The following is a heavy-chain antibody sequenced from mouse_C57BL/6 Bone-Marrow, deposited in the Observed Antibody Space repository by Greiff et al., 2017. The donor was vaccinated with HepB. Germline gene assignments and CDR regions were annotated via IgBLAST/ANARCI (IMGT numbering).Heavy chain of an antibody. Sequence: QVQLKESGAELARPGASVKLSCKASGYTFTSYGISWVKQRTGQGLEWIGEIYPRSGNTYYNEKFKGKATLAADKSSSTAYMELRSLTSEDSAVYFCARPRGLGYDAPYFDYWGQGTTLTVSS. CDR1: GYTFTSYG. D-gene: IGHD2-2*01. CDR3: ARPRGLGYDAPYFDY. V-gene: IGHV1-81*01. CDR2: IYPRSGNT. J-gene: IGHJ2*01.